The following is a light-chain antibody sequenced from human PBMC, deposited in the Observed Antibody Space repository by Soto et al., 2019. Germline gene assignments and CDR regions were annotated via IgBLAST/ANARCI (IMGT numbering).Light chain of an antibody. CDR1: SIESTS. V-gene: IGLV3-21*02. CDR2: DDS. Sequence: SSELTQPPSVSVAPGQTAKISCGGSSIESTSVHWYQKKPGQAPVLVVYDDSERPSGIPERFSGSNSGNTATLTISRVAAGDEADYFCQVWDSRSANTGVFGTGTKVTVL. CDR3: QVWDSRSANTGV. J-gene: IGLJ1*01.